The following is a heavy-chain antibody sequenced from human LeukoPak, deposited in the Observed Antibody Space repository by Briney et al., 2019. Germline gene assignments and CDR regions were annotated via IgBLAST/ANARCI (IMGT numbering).Heavy chain of an antibody. CDR2: IYYSGST. J-gene: IGHJ4*02. CDR3: AREDISIRVLDY. CDR1: GGSISSGDYY. Sequence: PSQTLSLTCTVSGGSISSGDYYWSWIRQPPGKGLEWIGYIYYSGSTYYNPSLKGRVTISVDTSKNQFSLKLSSVTAADTAVYYCAREDISIRVLDYWGQGTLVTVSS. D-gene: IGHD2-2*01. V-gene: IGHV4-30-4*01.